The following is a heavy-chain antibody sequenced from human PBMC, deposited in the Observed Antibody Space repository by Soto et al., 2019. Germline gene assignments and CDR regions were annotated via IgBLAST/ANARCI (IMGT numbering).Heavy chain of an antibody. Sequence: QPGGSLRLSCAASGLTFSPYTMHWVRRTPGKGLEWVAVISYDGSDKYYADSVRGRFTISRDNSKNTLFLQMNSLRVEDTALYYCARGGGFCGADCYKGGIDYWGQGALVTVSS. V-gene: IGHV3-30-3*01. CDR1: GLTFSPYT. CDR2: ISYDGSDK. CDR3: ARGGGFCGADCYKGGIDY. D-gene: IGHD2-21*02. J-gene: IGHJ4*02.